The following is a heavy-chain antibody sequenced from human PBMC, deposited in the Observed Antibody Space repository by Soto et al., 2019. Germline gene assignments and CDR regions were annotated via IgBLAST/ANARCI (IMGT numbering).Heavy chain of an antibody. CDR2: MKPNSGNT. Sequence: QVQLVQAGAEVKKPGASVKVSCKASGYTFTSYDINWVRQATGQGLEWMGWMKPNSGNTAYAQKFLGRVTMTRNPSISTAYMELSSLRSEDTAVYYCARERTRGFDPWGQGTLVTVSS. V-gene: IGHV1-8*01. CDR3: ARERTRGFDP. CDR1: GYTFTSYD. J-gene: IGHJ5*02.